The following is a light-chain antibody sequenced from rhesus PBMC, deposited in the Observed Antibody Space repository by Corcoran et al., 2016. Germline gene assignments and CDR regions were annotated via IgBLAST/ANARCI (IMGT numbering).Light chain of an antibody. CDR1: ENVNNY. J-gene: IGKJ2*01. CDR2: KTS. Sequence: DIQMTQSPSSLSASIGDRVTITCRASENVNNYLHWYQQKPGKAPKLLIYKTSTFQSGVPSRFSGSGSGTDYNFTISSLHPEDVATYYCQLGHGTPYSFGQGTKVEIK. CDR3: QLGHGTPYS. V-gene: IGKV1-74*01.